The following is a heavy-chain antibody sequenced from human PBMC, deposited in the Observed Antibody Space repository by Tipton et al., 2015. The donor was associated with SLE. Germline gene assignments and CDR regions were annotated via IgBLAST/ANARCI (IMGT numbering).Heavy chain of an antibody. CDR1: GFTFDDYG. D-gene: IGHD2-2*01. CDR2: IWYDGSNK. V-gene: IGHV3-33*08. J-gene: IGHJ5*02. Sequence: SLRLSCAASGFTFDDYGMSWVRQAPGKGLEWVAVIWYDGSNKYYADSVKGRFTISRDNSKNTLYLQMNSLRAEDTAVYYCARDRSSWGWFDPWGQGTLVTASS. CDR3: ARDRSSWGWFDP.